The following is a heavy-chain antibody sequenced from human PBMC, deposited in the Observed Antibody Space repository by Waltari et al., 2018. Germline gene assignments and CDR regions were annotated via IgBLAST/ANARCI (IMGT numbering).Heavy chain of an antibody. CDR2: INTNTGKP. CDR3: ARGDIVIVPAADNWFDP. V-gene: IGHV7-4-1*02. Sequence: QVQLVQSGSEMKKPGASVKVSCKAYGYTFINFGVNWGRQAPGQGLEWMGWINTNTGKPTYAQCFTGRFVFSSDTSVNTAYLQISNLKTEDTAVYYCARGDIVIVPAADNWFDPWGQGTLVTVSS. D-gene: IGHD2-15*01. J-gene: IGHJ5*02. CDR1: GYTFINFG.